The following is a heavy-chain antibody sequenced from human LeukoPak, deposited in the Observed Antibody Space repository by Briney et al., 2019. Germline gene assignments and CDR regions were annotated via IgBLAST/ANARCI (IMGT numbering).Heavy chain of an antibody. CDR1: GYTFTSYA. CDR2: INAGNGNT. CDR3: ARHQSRYSSGWYSGY. D-gene: IGHD6-19*01. Sequence: ASVKVSCTASGYTFTSYAMHWVRQAPGQRLEWMGWINAGNGNTKYSQKFQGRVTITRDTSASTAYMELSSLRSEDTAVYYCARHQSRYSSGWYSGYWGQGTLVTVSS. J-gene: IGHJ4*02. V-gene: IGHV1-3*01.